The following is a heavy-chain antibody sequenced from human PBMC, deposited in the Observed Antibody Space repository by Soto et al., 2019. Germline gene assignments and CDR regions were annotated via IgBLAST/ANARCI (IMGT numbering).Heavy chain of an antibody. D-gene: IGHD3-3*01. CDR2: INPSGGST. Sequence: GASVKVSCKASGYTFTSYYMHWARQAPGQGLEWMGIINPSGGSTSYAQKFQGRVTMTRDTSTSTVYMELSSLRSEDTAVYYCARDEYYDFWSGYSYGMDVWGQGTTVTVSS. CDR1: GYTFTSYY. J-gene: IGHJ6*02. V-gene: IGHV1-46*01. CDR3: ARDEYYDFWSGYSYGMDV.